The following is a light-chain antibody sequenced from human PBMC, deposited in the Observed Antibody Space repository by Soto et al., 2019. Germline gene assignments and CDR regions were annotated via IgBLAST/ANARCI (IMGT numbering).Light chain of an antibody. CDR2: YIS. CDR3: QQHNQWPIT. CDR1: QSAGNF. Sequence: EIVMTHSPATLSVSPWETASLSCRASQSAGNFLAWYQQKPGQAPRLLIYYISTRATGIPARLSGSGSGTEFTLTINSLQSEDSAVYYCQQHNQWPITFGQGTRLEIK. V-gene: IGKV3D-15*01. J-gene: IGKJ5*01.